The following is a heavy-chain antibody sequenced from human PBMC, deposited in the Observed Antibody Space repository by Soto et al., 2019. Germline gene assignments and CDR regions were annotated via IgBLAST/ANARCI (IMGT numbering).Heavy chain of an antibody. J-gene: IGHJ4*02. V-gene: IGHV3-23*01. CDR1: GFTFSSFA. CDR2: ISGSGGGT. D-gene: IGHD5-18*01. CDR3: AGPGYSSQDY. Sequence: GGSQKLSCAASGFTFSSFALSWVRPAPGKGVEWVSAISGSGGGTDYADTVKGRVTISRDNSKNTLYFQMNSLRAEDTAVYYCAGPGYSSQDYWGQGALVTVSS.